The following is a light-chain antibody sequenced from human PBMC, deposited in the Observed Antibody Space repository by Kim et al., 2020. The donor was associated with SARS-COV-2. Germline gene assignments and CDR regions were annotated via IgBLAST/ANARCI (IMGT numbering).Light chain of an antibody. Sequence: EIVMTQSPATLSVSPGERATLSCRASQSVSSNLAWYQQKPGQAPRLLIYGASTRATGIPARFSGRGSGTEFTLTISSLQSEDFAVYYCQQYNNRPPLTFGGGNKVDIK. V-gene: IGKV3-15*01. CDR3: QQYNNRPPLT. J-gene: IGKJ4*01. CDR2: GAS. CDR1: QSVSSN.